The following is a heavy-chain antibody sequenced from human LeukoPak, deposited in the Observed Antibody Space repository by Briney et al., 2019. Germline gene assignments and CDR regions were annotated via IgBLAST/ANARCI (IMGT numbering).Heavy chain of an antibody. CDR3: AREAVTIFALVRTQTTKSPHRFDP. CDR1: GFTFTNYN. J-gene: IGHJ5*02. D-gene: IGHD3/OR15-3a*01. CDR2: INPSGGST. Sequence: ASVKVSCKASGFTFTNYNLHRVRQAPGQRLEWMGIINPSGGSTNYAQNFQGRVTMTRDMSTSTVYMELSSLRSEDTAVYYCAREAVTIFALVRTQTTKSPHRFDPWGQGTLVTVSS. V-gene: IGHV1-46*01.